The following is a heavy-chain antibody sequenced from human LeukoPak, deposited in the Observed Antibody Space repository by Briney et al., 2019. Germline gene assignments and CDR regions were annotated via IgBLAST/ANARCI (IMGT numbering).Heavy chain of an antibody. J-gene: IGHJ4*02. Sequence: GGSLRLSCAASGFTFSSYAMHWVRQAPGKGLEWVAVISYDGSNKYYADSVKGRFTISRDNSKNTLYLQMNSLRAEDTAVYYCARDRGFPLFGAESKGLDYWGQGTLVTVSS. CDR3: ARDRGFPLFGAESKGLDY. CDR1: GFTFSSYA. V-gene: IGHV3-30-3*01. CDR2: ISYDGSNK. D-gene: IGHD3-10*01.